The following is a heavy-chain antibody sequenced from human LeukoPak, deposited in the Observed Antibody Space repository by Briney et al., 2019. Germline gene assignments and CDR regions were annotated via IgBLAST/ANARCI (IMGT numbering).Heavy chain of an antibody. CDR1: GGSISSYY. V-gene: IGHV4-59*01. D-gene: IGHD2-15*01. CDR3: ARGRVVMVA. Sequence: SETLSLTCTVSGGSISSYYWSWIRQPPGKGLEWIGYIYYSGSTNCNPSLKSRVTISVDTSKNQFSLKLSSVTAADTAVYYCARGRVVMVAWGQGTLVTVSS. J-gene: IGHJ1*01. CDR2: IYYSGST.